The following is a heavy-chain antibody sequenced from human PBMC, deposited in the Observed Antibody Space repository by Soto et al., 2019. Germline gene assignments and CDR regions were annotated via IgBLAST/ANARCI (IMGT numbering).Heavy chain of an antibody. CDR3: ARGASSYYDFWSGYFPATNYYYYGMDV. CDR2: IYYSGST. D-gene: IGHD3-3*01. J-gene: IGHJ6*02. CDR1: GGSISSGDYY. V-gene: IGHV4-30-4*01. Sequence: PLETLSLTCTVSGGSISSGDYYWSWIRQPPGKGLEWIGYIYYSGSTYYNPSLKSRVTISVDTSKNQFSLKLSSVTAADTAVYYCARGASSYYDFWSGYFPATNYYYYGMDVWGQGTTVTSP.